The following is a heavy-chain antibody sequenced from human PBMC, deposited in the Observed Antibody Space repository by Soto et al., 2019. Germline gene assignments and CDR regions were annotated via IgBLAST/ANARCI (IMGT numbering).Heavy chain of an antibody. CDR1: GGSISRSSYY. J-gene: IGHJ6*03. V-gene: IGHV4-39*01. D-gene: IGHD3-16*02. CDR2: IYYSGST. CDR3: ARLKAAAYDYIWGSYRHYYYYYMDV. Sequence: PSETLSLTCTVSGGSISRSSYYWGWIRQPPGKGLEWIGSIYYSGSTYYNPSLKSRVTISVDTSKNQFSLKLSSVTAADTAVYYCARLKAAAYDYIWGSYRHYYYYYMDVWGKGTTLTVSS.